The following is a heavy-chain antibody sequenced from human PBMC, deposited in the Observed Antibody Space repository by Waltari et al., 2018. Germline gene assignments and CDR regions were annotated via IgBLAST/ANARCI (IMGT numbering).Heavy chain of an antibody. J-gene: IGHJ4*02. CDR2: VETENGET. CDR1: GYTFTDYY. D-gene: IGHD3-22*01. CDR3: ATIPDYYDSSGYYYIDY. Sequence: EVQLVQSGAEVKKPGATVKISCKVSGYTFTDYYMHWVQQDPGKGLAWLGLVETENGETIDAAKCQGRVTITADTSTDTAYMELSSLRSEDTAVYYCATIPDYYDSSGYYYIDYWGQGTLVTVSS. V-gene: IGHV1-69-2*01.